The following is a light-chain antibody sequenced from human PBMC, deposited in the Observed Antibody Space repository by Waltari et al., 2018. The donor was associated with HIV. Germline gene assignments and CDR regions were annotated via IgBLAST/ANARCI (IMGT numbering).Light chain of an antibody. CDR3: VAWDDSLGGLWV. Sequence: QSVLTQPPSASGTPGQRVTISCSGNNSNIGSNYVYWYQHLPGTAPKLLIYRHDQRPSGVPDRFSASKSGTSASLAISGLRSEDEADYHCVAWDDSLGGLWVFGGGTKLTVL. J-gene: IGLJ3*02. CDR1: NSNIGSNY. CDR2: RHD. V-gene: IGLV1-47*01.